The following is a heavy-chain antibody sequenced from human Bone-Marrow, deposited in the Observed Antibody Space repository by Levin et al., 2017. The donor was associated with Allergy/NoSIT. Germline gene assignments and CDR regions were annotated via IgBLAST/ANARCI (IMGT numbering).Heavy chain of an antibody. J-gene: IGHJ2*01. CDR3: AGGLARIAAAGREIWYFDL. CDR1: GGSISSYY. CDR2: IYYSGST. V-gene: IGHV4-59*01. D-gene: IGHD6-13*01. Sequence: LSQTLSLTCTVSGGSISSYYWSWIRQPPGKGLEWIGYIYYSGSTNYNPSLKSRVTISVDTSKNQFSLKLSSVTAADTAVYYCAGGLARIAAAGREIWYFDLWGRGTLVTVSS.